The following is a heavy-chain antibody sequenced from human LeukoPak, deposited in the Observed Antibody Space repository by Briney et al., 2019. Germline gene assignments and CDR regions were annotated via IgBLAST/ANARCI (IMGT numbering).Heavy chain of an antibody. CDR1: GGSISSGSYY. J-gene: IGHJ6*03. D-gene: IGHD3-10*01. CDR3: ARDTTNYYGSGSYYLRCYMDV. V-gene: IGHV4-61*02. Sequence: SETLSLTCTVSGGSISSGSYYWSWIRQPAGKGLEWIGRIYTSGSTNYNPSLKSRVTISVDTSKNQFSLKLSSVTAADTAVYYCARDTTNYYGSGSYYLRCYMDVWGKGTTVTISS. CDR2: IYTSGST.